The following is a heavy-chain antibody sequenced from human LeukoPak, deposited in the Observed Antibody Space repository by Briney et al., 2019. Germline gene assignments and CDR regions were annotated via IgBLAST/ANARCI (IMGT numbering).Heavy chain of an antibody. CDR3: ARPGGDSSSWYGQFDY. CDR2: IIPIFGTA. V-gene: IGHV1-69*05. CDR1: GGTFNSYA. Sequence: ASVNASCKASGGTFNSYANSWVRQAPGQGLERMAKIIPIFGTANYAQNAQRRLTITTDESTSKAYMELSSLRSEDTAVYYCARPGGDSSSWYGQFDYWGQGTLVTVSS. J-gene: IGHJ4*02. D-gene: IGHD6-13*01.